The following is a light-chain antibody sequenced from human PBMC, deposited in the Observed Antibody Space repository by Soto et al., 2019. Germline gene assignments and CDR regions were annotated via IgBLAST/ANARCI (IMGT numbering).Light chain of an antibody. CDR2: KAS. J-gene: IGKJ1*01. CDR1: QTISSW. CDR3: QPYNSYSEA. V-gene: IGKV1-5*03. Sequence: DIQMPQSPSTLSGSVGDRVTITCRASQTISSWLAWYQQKPGKAPKLLIYKASTLKSGVPSRFSGSGSGTEVTLTISSLQPDDVATYYCQPYNSYSEAFGQGTKGELK.